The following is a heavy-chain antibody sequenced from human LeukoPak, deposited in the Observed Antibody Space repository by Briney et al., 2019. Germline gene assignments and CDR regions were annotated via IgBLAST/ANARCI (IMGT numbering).Heavy chain of an antibody. D-gene: IGHD3-16*01. CDR3: ARSYYDYVWGPFDY. V-gene: IGHV4-59*01. CDR2: IYYSGST. CDR1: GGSISSYY. Sequence: SETLSLTCTVSGGSISSYYWSWIRQPPGKGLGWIGYIYYSGSTNYNPSLKSRVTISVDTSKNQFSLKLSSVTAADTAVYYCARSYYDYVWGPFDYWGQGTLVTVSS. J-gene: IGHJ4*02.